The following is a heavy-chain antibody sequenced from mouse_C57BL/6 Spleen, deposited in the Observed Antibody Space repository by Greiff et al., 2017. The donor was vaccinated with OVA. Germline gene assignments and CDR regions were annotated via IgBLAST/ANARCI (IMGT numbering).Heavy chain of an antibody. CDR3: ARRGDYDSSSSFAY. V-gene: IGHV1-18*01. CDR2: INPNTGGT. Sequence: VQLKESGPELVKPGASVKIPCKASGYTFPDYNLDWVKQSHGKSLEWIGDINPNTGGTIYNQKFKGKATLTVDKSSSTAYMELRSLTSEDTAVYYCARRGDYDSSSSFAYWGQGTLVTVSA. D-gene: IGHD1-1*01. J-gene: IGHJ3*01. CDR1: GYTFPDYN.